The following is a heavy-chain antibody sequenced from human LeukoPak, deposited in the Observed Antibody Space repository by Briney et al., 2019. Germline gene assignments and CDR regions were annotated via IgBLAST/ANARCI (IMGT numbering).Heavy chain of an antibody. CDR3: AKDASSSWRWGAFDI. Sequence: PGGSLRLSCAASGFTVSSNYMSWVRQAPGKGLEWVSVIYSGGSTYYADSVKGRFTISRDSSKNTLYLQMNSLRAEDTAVYYCAKDASSSWRWGAFDIWGQGTMVTVSS. D-gene: IGHD6-13*01. J-gene: IGHJ3*02. CDR2: IYSGGST. CDR1: GFTVSSNY. V-gene: IGHV3-53*01.